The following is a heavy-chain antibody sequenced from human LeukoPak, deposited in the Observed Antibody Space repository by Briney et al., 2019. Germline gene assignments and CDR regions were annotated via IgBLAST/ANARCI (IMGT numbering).Heavy chain of an antibody. CDR2: ISGGGGNT. J-gene: IGHJ5*02. CDR1: GFSFSSYA. Sequence: PGGSLRLSCEASGFSFSSYAMSWVRQAPGKGLEWVSTISGGGGNTYYADSVKGRFTISRDISKSTLYLQMTSLRADDTAVYYCAKDGDIWLGDLNWFDPWGQGTLVTISS. D-gene: IGHD3-10*01. CDR3: AKDGDIWLGDLNWFDP. V-gene: IGHV3-23*01.